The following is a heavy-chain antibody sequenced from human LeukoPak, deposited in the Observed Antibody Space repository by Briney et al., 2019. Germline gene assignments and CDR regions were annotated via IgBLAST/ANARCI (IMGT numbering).Heavy chain of an antibody. CDR2: INHSGST. CDR1: GGSFSGYY. J-gene: IGHJ4*02. D-gene: IGHD1-14*01. CDR3: ARGLKRYSPELGY. Sequence: PSETLSLTCAVYGGSFSGYYWSWIRQPPGKGLEWIGEINHSGSTNYNPSLKSRVTISVDTSKKYFSLKLNSVTAADTAVYYCARGLKRYSPELGYWGQGTLVTVSS. V-gene: IGHV4-34*01.